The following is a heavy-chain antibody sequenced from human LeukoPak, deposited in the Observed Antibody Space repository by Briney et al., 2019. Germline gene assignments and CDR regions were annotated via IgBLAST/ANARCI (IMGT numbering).Heavy chain of an antibody. V-gene: IGHV1-69*04. CDR3: ATEAIVVVTARDYWYFDL. D-gene: IGHD2-21*02. CDR1: GGTFSSYA. J-gene: IGHJ2*01. Sequence: ASVKISCKASGGTFSSYAISWVRQAPGQGLEWMGRIIPILGIPNYAQKFQGRVTITADKSTTTAYMELSSLRSEDTAVYYCATEAIVVVTARDYWYFDLWGRGTLVTVSS. CDR2: IIPILGIP.